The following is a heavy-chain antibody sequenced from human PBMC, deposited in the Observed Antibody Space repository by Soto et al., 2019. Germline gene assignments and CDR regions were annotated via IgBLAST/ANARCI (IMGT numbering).Heavy chain of an antibody. CDR3: AKSPNWNYYYYGLDV. J-gene: IGHJ6*02. V-gene: IGHV3-23*01. CDR1: EFSKCNYA. D-gene: IGHD1-1*01. Sequence: PVGPLRLSCRASEFSKCNYALNWVRQTPGKGLEWVSAISGSGGSTYYADSVKGRFTISRDNSKNTLYLIMISLGAEDTAVYYCAKSPNWNYYYYGLDVWGRGTTVTVSS. CDR2: ISGSGGST.